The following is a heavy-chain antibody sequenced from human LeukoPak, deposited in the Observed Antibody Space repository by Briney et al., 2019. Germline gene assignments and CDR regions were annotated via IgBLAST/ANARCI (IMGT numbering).Heavy chain of an antibody. Sequence: GGSLRLSCAASGFAFNTYWMHWVRQAPGKGLVWVSRINSDGSSTNYADSVKGRFTISRDNAKNTLYLQMNSLRVEDTAEYYCARGRGPYGWFDPWGQGTLVTVSS. V-gene: IGHV3-74*01. CDR1: GFAFNTYW. CDR2: INSDGSST. CDR3: ARGRGPYGWFDP. J-gene: IGHJ5*02. D-gene: IGHD3-10*01.